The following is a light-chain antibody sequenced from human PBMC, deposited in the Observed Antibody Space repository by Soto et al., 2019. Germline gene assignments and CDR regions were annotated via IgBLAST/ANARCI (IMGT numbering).Light chain of an antibody. V-gene: IGLV2-14*03. CDR3: TSWTTSTTMI. CDR1: SSDIGAYKY. CDR2: DVN. J-gene: IGLJ2*01. Sequence: QSALTQPASVSGSPGQSITISCTGTSSDIGAYKYVSWYQQHPGKAPKLMIYDVNIRPSGVSNRFSGSKSGNTASLTISVLQAEDEADYYCTSWTTSTTMIFGGGTKLTVL.